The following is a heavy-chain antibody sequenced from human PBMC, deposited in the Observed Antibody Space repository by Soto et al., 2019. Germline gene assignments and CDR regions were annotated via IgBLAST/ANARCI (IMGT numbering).Heavy chain of an antibody. CDR1: GFTFSSYG. CDR2: ISYDGSNK. Sequence: GGSLRLSCAASGFTFSSYGMHWVRQAPGKGLEWVAVISYDGSNKYYADSVKGRFTISRDNSKNTLYLQMNSLRAEDTAVYYCAKDRGAYYYYGMDVWGQGTTVTVSS. D-gene: IGHD3-10*01. V-gene: IGHV3-30*18. J-gene: IGHJ6*02. CDR3: AKDRGAYYYYGMDV.